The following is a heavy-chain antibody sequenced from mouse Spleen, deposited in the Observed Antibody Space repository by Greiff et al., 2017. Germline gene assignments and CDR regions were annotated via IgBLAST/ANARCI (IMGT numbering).Heavy chain of an antibody. CDR1: GFSLTSYG. CDR3: ASYRYDGAWFAY. D-gene: IGHD2-14*01. CDR2: IWGGGST. Sequence: VKLMESGPGLVAPSQSLSITCTVSGFSLTSYGVDWVRQSPGKGLEWLGVIWGGGSTNYNSALKSRLSISKDNSKSQVFLKMNSLQTDDTAMYYCASYRYDGAWFAYWGQGTLVTVSA. V-gene: IGHV2-6*01. J-gene: IGHJ3*01.